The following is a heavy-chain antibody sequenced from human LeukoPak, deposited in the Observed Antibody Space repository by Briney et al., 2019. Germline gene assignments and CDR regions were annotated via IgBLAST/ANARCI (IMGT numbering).Heavy chain of an antibody. CDR1: GYTFTVYY. CDR2: IIPMFGTA. D-gene: IGHD6-13*01. CDR3: ARGGSSWYSGAFDV. V-gene: IGHV1-69*13. J-gene: IGHJ3*01. Sequence: SVKVSCKASGYTFTVYYMHWVRQAPGQGLEWMGGIIPMFGTANYAQKFLGRVTITADESTNTAYMELSSLISEDTAVYYCARGGSSWYSGAFDVWGQGTMVTVSS.